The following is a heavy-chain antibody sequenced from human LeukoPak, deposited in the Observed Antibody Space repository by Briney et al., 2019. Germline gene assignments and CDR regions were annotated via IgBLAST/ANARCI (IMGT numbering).Heavy chain of an antibody. V-gene: IGHV4-30-4*01. CDR2: IYYSRST. CDR1: GGSISSEDYY. D-gene: IGHD6-13*01. CDR3: ARGTRVAASGPNHY. Sequence: SETLSLTWTVSGGSISSEDYYWSWIRLPPGKGLEWIGYIYYSRSTYYNPSLKSRVIISEDTSKNQFSLKLSSVTAADTAVYYCARGTRVAASGPNHYWGQGTLVTVSS. J-gene: IGHJ4*02.